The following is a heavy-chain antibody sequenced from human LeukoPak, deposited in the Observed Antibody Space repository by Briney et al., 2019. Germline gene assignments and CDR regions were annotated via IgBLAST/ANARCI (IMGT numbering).Heavy chain of an antibody. Sequence: GRSLRLSCAASGFTFSSYGMHWVRQAPGKGLEWVAAIWYDGTIKYYVDSVKGRITISRDNSKNTMYLQMNSLRVEDTAVYFCARGGGSQNYYYHVMDVWGRGTKVIVSS. D-gene: IGHD1-26*01. CDR1: GFTFSSYG. J-gene: IGHJ6*02. CDR2: IWYDGTIK. V-gene: IGHV3-33*01. CDR3: ARGGGSQNYYYHVMDV.